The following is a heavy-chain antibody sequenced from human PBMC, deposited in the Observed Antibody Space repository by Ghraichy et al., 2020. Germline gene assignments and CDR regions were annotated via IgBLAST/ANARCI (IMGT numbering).Heavy chain of an antibody. Sequence: SCAASGFSFSGYYMSWIRQAPGKGLEWVSYVSGPSTFTNYADSVKGRFTISRDNAQNSLYLQMNSLRVEDTALYYCVRVTGTAFDIWGQGTMVTVSS. J-gene: IGHJ3*02. CDR3: VRVTGTAFDI. V-gene: IGHV3-11*05. D-gene: IGHD7-27*01. CDR2: VSGPSTFT. CDR1: GFSFSGYY.